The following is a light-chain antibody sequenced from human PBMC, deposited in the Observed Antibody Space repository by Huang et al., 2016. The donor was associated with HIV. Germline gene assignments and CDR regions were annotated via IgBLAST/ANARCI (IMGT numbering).Light chain of an antibody. Sequence: DVVLNQSPLSLPVTLGQSASISCRSSQSLEYSDGNTCLSWFHQRPGQSPRRIIDNGFKRDSGFPDRFSGSGSGTDFTLKISRVEAEDVGIYFCMQGTHWPPYTFGQGTKLEI. CDR1: QSLEYSDGNTC. CDR3: MQGTHWPPYT. CDR2: NGF. V-gene: IGKV2-30*01. J-gene: IGKJ2*01.